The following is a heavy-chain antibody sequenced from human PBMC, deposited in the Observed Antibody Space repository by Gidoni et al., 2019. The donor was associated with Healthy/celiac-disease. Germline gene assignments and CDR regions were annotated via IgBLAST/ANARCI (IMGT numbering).Heavy chain of an antibody. CDR2: IYYSGST. J-gene: IGHJ2*01. CDR1: GGSISSSSYY. CDR3: ASFGRTWYFDL. V-gene: IGHV4-39*01. Sequence: QLQLQESGTGLGKPSETLSFTCTVSGGSISSSSYYWGWIRQPPGKWLEWIGCIYYSGSTYYNPSLKSRVTISVDTSKNQFSLKLSSVTAADTAVYYCASFGRTWYFDLWGRGTLVTVSS. D-gene: IGHD3-10*01.